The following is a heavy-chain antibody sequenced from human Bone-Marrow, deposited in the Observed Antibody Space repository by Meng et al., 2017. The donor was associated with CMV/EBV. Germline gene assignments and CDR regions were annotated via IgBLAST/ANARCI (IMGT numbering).Heavy chain of an antibody. V-gene: IGHV1-2*02. CDR3: AREAAAGRKGPYSDMDV. D-gene: IGHD6-13*01. J-gene: IGHJ6*02. Sequence: ASVKVSCKASGYTFTNYGIMWVRQAPGQGLEWMGWINPNSGGTDYAQKFQGRVTMTRDTSISTAYMELSRLRSDDTAMYYCAREAAAGRKGPYSDMDVWGQGTTVTVSS. CDR1: GYTFTNYG. CDR2: INPNSGGT.